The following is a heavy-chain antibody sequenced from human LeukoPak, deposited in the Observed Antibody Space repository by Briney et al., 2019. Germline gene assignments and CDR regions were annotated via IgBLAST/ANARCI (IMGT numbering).Heavy chain of an antibody. D-gene: IGHD1-26*01. CDR1: GFTFSNYA. J-gene: IGHJ4*02. CDR2: ISGSAGST. Sequence: PGGSLRLSCAASGFTFSNYAMSWVRQAPGKGLEWVSTISGSAGSTYYADSVKGRFTISRDNSKNTLYLQMNSLRAEDTAVYYCAKARKRGSSLFFPIDYWGQGTLVTVSS. CDR3: AKARKRGSSLFFPIDY. V-gene: IGHV3-23*01.